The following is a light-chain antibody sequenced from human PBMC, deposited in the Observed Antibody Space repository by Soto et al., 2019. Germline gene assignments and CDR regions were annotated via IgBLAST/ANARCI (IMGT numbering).Light chain of an antibody. V-gene: IGLV2-14*01. CDR2: EVS. CDR3: SSYTGSSTYV. CDR1: SSDVGAYKY. Sequence: QSALTQPPSASGSPGQSVTISCTGTSSDVGAYKYVSWYQQHPGKAPKLLIYEVSNRPSGVSIRFSGSKSGNTASLTISGLQAEDEADYYCSSYTGSSTYVFGTGTKLTVL. J-gene: IGLJ1*01.